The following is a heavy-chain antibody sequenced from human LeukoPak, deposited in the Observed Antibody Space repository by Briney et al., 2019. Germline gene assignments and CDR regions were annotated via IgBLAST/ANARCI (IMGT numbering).Heavy chain of an antibody. CDR2: IYYSGST. CDR3: ARGGSWFNS. Sequence: SETLSLTCTVSGVTISSYYWSWIRQPPGKGLEWIGYIYYSGSTNYNPSLKSRVTISVDTSKNHFSLKLSSVIAAYTAVYYCARGGSWFNSWGQGTLVTVSS. D-gene: IGHD2-15*01. CDR1: GVTISSYY. V-gene: IGHV4-59*01. J-gene: IGHJ5*01.